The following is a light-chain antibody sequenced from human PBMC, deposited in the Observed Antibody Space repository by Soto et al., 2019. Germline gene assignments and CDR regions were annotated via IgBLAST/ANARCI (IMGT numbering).Light chain of an antibody. CDR3: QQSYSTPRT. J-gene: IGKJ1*01. Sequence: DIQMTQSPSSLSASVGDRVTITCRASQSISNYLNWYQQKPGKAPKLLMYAASSLQSGVPSRFSGRGSGTDFTHTLSSLQPEDFATYYCQQSYSTPRTFGQGTKVEIK. CDR2: AAS. V-gene: IGKV1-39*01. CDR1: QSISNY.